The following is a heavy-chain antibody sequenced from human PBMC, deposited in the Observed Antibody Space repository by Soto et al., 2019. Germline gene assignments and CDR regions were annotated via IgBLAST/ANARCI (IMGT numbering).Heavy chain of an antibody. J-gene: IGHJ5*02. CDR3: ARDYDKSGYDYFDP. CDR1: GYSFTGHY. D-gene: IGHD3-22*01. CDR2: IDPKSGGT. V-gene: IGHV1-2*02. Sequence: WASVKVSCKASGYSFTGHYMQWVRQAPGQGLEWMGWIDPKSGGTKYAQKFQDRVTMTTDTSINTAYMYLGGLTSDDTAVYYCARDYDKSGYDYFDPWGRGTLVTVSS.